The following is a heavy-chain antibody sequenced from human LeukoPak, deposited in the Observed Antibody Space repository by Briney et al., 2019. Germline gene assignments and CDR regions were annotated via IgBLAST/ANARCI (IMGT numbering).Heavy chain of an antibody. D-gene: IGHD7-27*01. CDR2: INPSGGST. J-gene: IGHJ3*02. V-gene: IGHV1-46*01. CDR1: GYTFTSYY. Sequence: ASVKVSCKASGYTFTSYYMHWVRQAPGQGLERMGIINPSGGSTSYAQKFQGRVTMTRDTSTSTVYMELSSLRSEDTAVYYCTMWITKWGDAFDIWGQGTMVTVSS. CDR3: TMWITKWGDAFDI.